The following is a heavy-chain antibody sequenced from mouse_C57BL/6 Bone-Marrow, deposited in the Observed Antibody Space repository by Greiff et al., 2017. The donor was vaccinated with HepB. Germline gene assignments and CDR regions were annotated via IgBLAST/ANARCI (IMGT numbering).Heavy chain of an antibody. D-gene: IGHD2-4*01. V-gene: IGHV1-4*01. J-gene: IGHJ2*01. CDR1: GYTFTSYT. CDR3: AFYDYDYFDY. CDR2: INPSSGYT. Sequence: GASVKMSCKASGYTFTSYTMHWVKQRPGQDLEWIGYINPSSGYTKYNQKFKDKATLTADKSSSTAYMQLSSLTSEDSAVYYCAFYDYDYFDYWGQGTTLTVSS.